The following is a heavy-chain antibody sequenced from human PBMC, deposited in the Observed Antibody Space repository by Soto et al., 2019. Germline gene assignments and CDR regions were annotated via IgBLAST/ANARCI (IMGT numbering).Heavy chain of an antibody. V-gene: IGHV2-5*01. D-gene: IGHD3-3*01. J-gene: IGHJ6*02. Sequence: QITLKEAGPTLVKPTQTLTLTCTFSGFSLSTTGEGVFWIRQPPGKAPEWLALVHWNDDKRYSPSLRPRLTITKDTSINQVVLSLTNLHPVDTGPYYCAQRRLGDTSPDYNGLDVWGQGTTVIVSS. CDR2: VHWNDDK. CDR1: GFSLSTTGEG. CDR3: AQRRLGDTSPDYNGLDV.